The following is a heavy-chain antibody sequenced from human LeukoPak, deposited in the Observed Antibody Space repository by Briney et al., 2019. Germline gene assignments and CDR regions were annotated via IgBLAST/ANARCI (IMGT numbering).Heavy chain of an antibody. D-gene: IGHD2-2*01. V-gene: IGHV4-61*02. Sequence: PSETLSLTCTVSGGSIGSGSYYWSWIRQPAGKGLEWIGRIYTSGSTNYNPSLKSRVTISVDTSKNQFSLKLSSVTAADTAVYYCAGYCSSTSCFGRFDPWGQGTLVTVSS. J-gene: IGHJ5*02. CDR1: GGSIGSGSYY. CDR3: AGYCSSTSCFGRFDP. CDR2: IYTSGST.